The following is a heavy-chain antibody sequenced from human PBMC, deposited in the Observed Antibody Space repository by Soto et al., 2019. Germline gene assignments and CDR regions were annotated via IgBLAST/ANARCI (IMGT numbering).Heavy chain of an antibody. J-gene: IGHJ3*01. Sequence: LSLTCAVSGFFISSGNYWGWILKPPGKGLEWIGSIFHGGNTYYNPSLKSRVTISVDMSKNQFSLKLNSVTAADTAVYYCARARWYDAFDVWGQGTVVTVSS. CDR1: GFFISSGNY. V-gene: IGHV4-38-2*01. CDR2: IFHGGNT. CDR3: ARARWYDAFDV. D-gene: IGHD2-15*01.